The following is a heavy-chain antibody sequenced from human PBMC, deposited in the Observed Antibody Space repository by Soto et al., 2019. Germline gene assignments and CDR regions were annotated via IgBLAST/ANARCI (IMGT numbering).Heavy chain of an antibody. J-gene: IGHJ4*02. V-gene: IGHV3-23*01. Sequence: GGSLRLSCAASGFTFSSYAMSWVRQAPGKGLEWASAISGSGGSTYYADSVKGRFTISRDNPKNTLYLQMNSLRAEDTAVYYCAKDRLRYFDWFPNTPPPPDYWGQGTLVTVSS. CDR2: ISGSGGST. D-gene: IGHD3-9*01. CDR3: AKDRLRYFDWFPNTPPPPDY. CDR1: GFTFSSYA.